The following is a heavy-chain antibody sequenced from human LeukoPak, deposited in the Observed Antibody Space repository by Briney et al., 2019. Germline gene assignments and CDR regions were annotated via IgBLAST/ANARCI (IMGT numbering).Heavy chain of an antibody. CDR2: ISAYNGNT. CDR1: GYTFTSYG. V-gene: IGHV1-18*01. D-gene: IGHD3-16*02. Sequence: ASVKVSCKASGYTFTSYGISCVRQAPEQGLEWMGWISAYNGNTNYAQKLQGRVTMTTDTSTSTAYMELRSLRSDDTAVYYCARGGLLRLGELSLWRGRLDYWGQGTLVTVSS. CDR3: ARGGLLRLGELSLWRGRLDY. J-gene: IGHJ4*02.